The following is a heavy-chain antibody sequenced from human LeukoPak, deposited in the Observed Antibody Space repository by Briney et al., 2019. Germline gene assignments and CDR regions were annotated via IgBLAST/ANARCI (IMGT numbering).Heavy chain of an antibody. V-gene: IGHV4-59*01. D-gene: IGHD3-3*01. CDR1: GGSISSYY. CDR3: ARGNDFWSGYYIDY. CDR2: IYYSGST. J-gene: IGHJ4*02. Sequence: SETLSLTCTVSGGSISSYYWSWIRQPPGKGLEWIGYIYYSGSTNYNPSLKSRVTISADTSKNQFSLKLSSVTAADTAVYYCARGNDFWSGYYIDYWGQGTLVTVSS.